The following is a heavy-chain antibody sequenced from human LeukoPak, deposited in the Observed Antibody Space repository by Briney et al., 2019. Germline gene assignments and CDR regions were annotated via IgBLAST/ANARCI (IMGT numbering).Heavy chain of an antibody. D-gene: IGHD2-21*01. J-gene: IGHJ4*02. Sequence: ASVKVPCKASGYTFTGYYMHWVRQAPGQGLEWMGWINPNSGGTNYAQKFQGRVTMTRDTSISTAYMELSGLRSEDTAVYYCARAYCGGDCYSFDYWGQGTLVTVSS. V-gene: IGHV1-2*02. CDR3: ARAYCGGDCYSFDY. CDR2: INPNSGGT. CDR1: GYTFTGYY.